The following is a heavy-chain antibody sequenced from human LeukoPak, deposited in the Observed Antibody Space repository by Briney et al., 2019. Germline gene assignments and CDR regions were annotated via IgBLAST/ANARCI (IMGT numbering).Heavy chain of an antibody. D-gene: IGHD1-26*01. V-gene: IGHV3-23*01. CDR3: AKDSGIFYGWFEP. Sequence: GGSLRLSCAASGFTFSTYAMSWVRQAPGKGLEWVSRISGSGDTTHYADSVKGRFTSSIDNSKKTRYLQMDSLRAEDKAVYYGAKDSGIFYGWFEPWGQGTLVSVSS. J-gene: IGHJ5*02. CDR2: ISGSGDTT. CDR1: GFTFSTYA.